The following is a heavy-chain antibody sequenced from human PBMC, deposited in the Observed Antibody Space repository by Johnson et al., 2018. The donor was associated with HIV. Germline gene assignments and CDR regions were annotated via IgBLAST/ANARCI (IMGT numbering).Heavy chain of an antibody. CDR2: FYSGGSI. CDR3: VRHLPTDVSGFDI. J-gene: IGHJ3*02. Sequence: VQLVESGGGLVQPGGSLRLSCAASGFTFSSYAMHWVRQAPGKGLEWVAVFYSGGSIYYADSVKGRFTISRDSSENTLYLQMNSLRAEDTATYYCVRHLPTDVSGFDIWGQGTMVTVSS. D-gene: IGHD3-3*01. CDR1: GFTFSSYA. V-gene: IGHV3-66*04.